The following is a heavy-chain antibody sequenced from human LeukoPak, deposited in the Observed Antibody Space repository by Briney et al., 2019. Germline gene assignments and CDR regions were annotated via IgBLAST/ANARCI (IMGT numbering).Heavy chain of an antibody. J-gene: IGHJ4*02. D-gene: IGHD3-10*01. CDR1: GYSFTNYW. CDR2: MNAGNGNT. Sequence: GESLKISCKGFGYSFTNYWIGWVRQMPGKGLEWMGWMNAGNGNTKYSQKFQGRVTITRDTSASTAYMELSSLRSEDTAVYYCARDREGTGIFDYWGQGTLVTVSS. CDR3: ARDREGTGIFDY. V-gene: IGHV1-3*01.